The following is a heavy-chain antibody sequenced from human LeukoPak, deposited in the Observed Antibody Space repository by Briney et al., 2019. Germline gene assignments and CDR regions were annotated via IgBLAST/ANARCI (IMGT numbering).Heavy chain of an antibody. Sequence: GGSLRLSCAASGFTVSSNYMSWVRQAPGKGLEWVSVIYSGGSTYYTDSVKGRFTISRDNSKNTLYLQMNSLRAEDTAMYYCAISPNPYFFDYWGQGTLVTVSS. V-gene: IGHV3-53*01. CDR1: GFTVSSNY. J-gene: IGHJ4*02. CDR3: AISPNPYFFDY. CDR2: IYSGGST.